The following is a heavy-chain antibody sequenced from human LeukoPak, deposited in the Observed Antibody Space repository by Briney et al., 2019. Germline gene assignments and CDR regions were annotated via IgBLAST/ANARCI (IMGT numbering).Heavy chain of an antibody. CDR3: TRGSGGSKFDS. D-gene: IGHD6-19*01. CDR2: INGDGSST. CDR1: GFPFSSYW. J-gene: IGHJ4*02. Sequence: QPGGSLILSCAASGFPFSSYWMHWVRQAPGKGLVWVSRINGDGSSTTYADSVKGRFTISRDNAKNTLYLQMNSLRAEDTAVYYCTRGSGGSKFDSWGQGTPVTVSS. V-gene: IGHV3-74*03.